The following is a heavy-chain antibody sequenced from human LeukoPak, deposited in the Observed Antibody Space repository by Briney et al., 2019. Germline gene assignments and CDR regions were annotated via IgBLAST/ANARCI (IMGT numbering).Heavy chain of an antibody. J-gene: IGHJ6*03. CDR3: ARDPVAVADENYYYMDV. V-gene: IGHV1-2*02. D-gene: IGHD6-19*01. CDR1: GYTFTGYY. CDR2: INPNSGGT. Sequence: GASVKVSCKASGYTFTGYYMHWVRQAPGQGLEWMGWINPNSGGTNYAQKFQGRVTMTRDTSISTAYMELSRLRSDDTAVYYCARDPVAVADENYYYMDVWGKGTTVTVSS.